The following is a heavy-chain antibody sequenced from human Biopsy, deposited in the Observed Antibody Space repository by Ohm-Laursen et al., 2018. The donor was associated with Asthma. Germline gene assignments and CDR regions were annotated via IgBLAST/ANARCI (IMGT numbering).Heavy chain of an antibody. CDR1: GYSLTDLS. J-gene: IGHJ4*02. V-gene: IGHV1-24*01. D-gene: IGHD4-17*01. Sequence: SSVKVSCKLSGYSLTDLSMHWVRQAPGQGLEWMGGHDHEEGGTVNAWRFQGRVTMTEDTSTDAAYMELSSLSSDDTAVYYCASDFPKDYVRYNFQFWGQGTLVTVSS. CDR3: ASDFPKDYVRYNFQF. CDR2: HDHEEGGT.